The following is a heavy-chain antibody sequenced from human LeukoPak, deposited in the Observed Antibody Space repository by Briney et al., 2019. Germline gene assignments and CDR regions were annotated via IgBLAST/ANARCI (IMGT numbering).Heavy chain of an antibody. CDR2: IFYSGST. V-gene: IGHV4-39*07. CDR3: AKSNGYGLVDI. CDR1: GDSISSYY. J-gene: IGHJ3*02. Sequence: PSETLPLTCAVSGDSISSYYWGWVRQPPGKGLEWIGNIFYSGSTYYSPSLQSRVTISLDTSRNQFSLKLNSVTAADTAVYYCAKSNGYGLVDIWGQGTMVTVSS. D-gene: IGHD3-10*01.